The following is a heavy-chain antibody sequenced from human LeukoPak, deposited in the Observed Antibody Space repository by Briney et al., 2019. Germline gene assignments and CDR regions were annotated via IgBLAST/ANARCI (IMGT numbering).Heavy chain of an antibody. CDR2: INHSGST. CDR3: ARGPSEDCSSTSCYVIDY. CDR1: GGSFSGYY. J-gene: IGHJ4*02. V-gene: IGHV4-34*01. D-gene: IGHD2-2*01. Sequence: SSETLSLTCAVYGGSFSGYYWSWIRQPPGKGLEWIGEINHSGSTNYNPSLKSRVTISVDTSKNQFSLKLSSVTAADTAVYYCARGPSEDCSSTSCYVIDYWGQGTLVTVSS.